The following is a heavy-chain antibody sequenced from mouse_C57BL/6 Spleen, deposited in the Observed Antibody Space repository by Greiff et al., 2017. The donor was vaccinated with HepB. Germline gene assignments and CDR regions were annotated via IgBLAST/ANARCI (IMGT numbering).Heavy chain of an antibody. V-gene: IGHV1-59*01. CDR3: ARRGLRDAMDY. J-gene: IGHJ4*01. CDR2: IDPSDSYT. CDR1: GDTFTSYW. Sequence: QVQLQQPGAELVRPGTSVKLSCKASGDTFTSYWMHWVKQRPGQGLEWIGVIDPSDSYTNYNQKFKGKATLTVDTSSSTAYMQLSSLTSEDSAVYYCARRGLRDAMDYWGQGTSVTVSS. D-gene: IGHD3-1*01.